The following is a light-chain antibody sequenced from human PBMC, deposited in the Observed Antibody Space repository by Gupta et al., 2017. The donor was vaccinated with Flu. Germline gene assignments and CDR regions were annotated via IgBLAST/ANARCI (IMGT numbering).Light chain of an antibody. Sequence: ATLSLSPGDSATLSCRASRSISNNLAWYQQRAGQAPRLVIYGSSSRPTGVPARFSGSGSGTDFILTISSLQSEDFATYYCQQYNDWPRITFGQGTRLEIK. CDR1: RSISNN. J-gene: IGKJ5*01. V-gene: IGKV3-15*01. CDR3: QQYNDWPRIT. CDR2: GSS.